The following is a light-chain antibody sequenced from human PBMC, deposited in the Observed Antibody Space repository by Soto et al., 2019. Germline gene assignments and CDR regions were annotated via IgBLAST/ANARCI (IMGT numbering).Light chain of an antibody. Sequence: DIQMTQSPSSVSASVGDRVTITCRTSQGISSWLAWYPQKPGKAPRLLNYAASSLQSGVPTRFSGRGSGTDFTLTISSLQPEDFATYYCQPANSFPLPFGEGPKVEIK. CDR3: QPANSFPLP. J-gene: IGKJ4*01. V-gene: IGKV1-12*01. CDR2: AAS. CDR1: QGISSW.